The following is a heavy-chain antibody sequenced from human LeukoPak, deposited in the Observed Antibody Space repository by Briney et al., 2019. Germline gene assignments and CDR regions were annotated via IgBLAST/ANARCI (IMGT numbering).Heavy chain of an antibody. V-gene: IGHV1-69*04. J-gene: IGHJ6*02. CDR3: ARATREYCSSTSCYYYYGMDV. D-gene: IGHD2-2*01. CDR2: IIPILGIA. Sequence: SVKVSCKASGGTFSSYAISWVRQAPGQGLEWMGRIIPILGIANYAQKFQGRVTITADKSTSTAYMELSSLRSEDTAVYYCARATREYCSSTSCYYYYGMDVWGQGTTVTVSS. CDR1: GGTFSSYA.